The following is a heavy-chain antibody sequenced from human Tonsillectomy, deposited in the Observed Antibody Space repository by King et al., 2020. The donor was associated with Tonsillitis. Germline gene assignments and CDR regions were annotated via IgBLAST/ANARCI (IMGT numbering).Heavy chain of an antibody. CDR3: AWDVVSFWSGYQDGMDV. Sequence: QLQESGPGLVKPSETLSLTCTVSGGSISSNYWSWIRQPAGKGLEWVGRIYTSGSSNYNPSFKSRVTMSVDTSKNQLSLKLSSVTAADTAVYYCAWDVVSFWSGYQDGMDVWGQGTTVTVS. V-gene: IGHV4-4*07. CDR2: IYTSGSS. D-gene: IGHD3-3*01. CDR1: GGSISSNY. J-gene: IGHJ6*02.